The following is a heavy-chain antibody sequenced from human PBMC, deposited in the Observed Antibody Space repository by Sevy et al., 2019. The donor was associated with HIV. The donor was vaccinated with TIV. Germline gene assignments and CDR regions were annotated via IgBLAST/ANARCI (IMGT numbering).Heavy chain of an antibody. CDR3: ARGALVTRHNYYYYYMDV. CDR1: GYTFTSYG. J-gene: IGHJ6*03. D-gene: IGHD3-9*01. CDR2: ISAYNGNI. V-gene: IGHV1-18*04. Sequence: ASVKVSCKASGYTFTSYGISWVRQAPGQGLEWMGWISAYNGNINYAQKLQGRVTMTTDTSTSTAYMELRSLRSDDTAVYYCARGALVTRHNYYYYYMDVWGKGTTVTVSS.